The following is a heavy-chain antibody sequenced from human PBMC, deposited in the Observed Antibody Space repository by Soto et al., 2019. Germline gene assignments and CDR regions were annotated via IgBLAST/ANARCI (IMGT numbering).Heavy chain of an antibody. CDR2: ISYDGSNK. J-gene: IGHJ4*02. Sequence: GGSLRLSCAASGFTFSSYAMHWVRQAPGKGLEWVAVISYDGSNKYYADSVKGRFTISRDNSKNTLYLQMNSLRAEDTAVYYCARVGGYCSGGSCYDYWGQGTLVTVSS. CDR1: GFTFSSYA. CDR3: ARVGGYCSGGSCYDY. V-gene: IGHV3-30-3*01. D-gene: IGHD2-15*01.